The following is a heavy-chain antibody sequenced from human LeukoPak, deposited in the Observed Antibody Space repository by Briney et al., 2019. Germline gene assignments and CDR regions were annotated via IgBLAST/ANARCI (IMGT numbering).Heavy chain of an antibody. J-gene: IGHJ6*03. D-gene: IGHD1-26*01. V-gene: IGHV3-7*01. Sequence: GGSLRLSCAASGFTFSSYSMNWVRQAPGKGLEWVANIKEDGSEKYYVDSVKGRFTISRDNAKNLLYLQMNSLRVEDTALFYCARDRGASYYMDVWGKGTTVTVSS. CDR1: GFTFSSYS. CDR3: ARDRGASYYMDV. CDR2: IKEDGSEK.